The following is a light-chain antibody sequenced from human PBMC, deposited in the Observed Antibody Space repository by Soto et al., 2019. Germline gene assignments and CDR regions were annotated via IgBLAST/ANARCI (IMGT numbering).Light chain of an antibody. Sequence: QSLLTQPHSASGPPGQRVTMSCSGSSSNIGTSSVHWFQQLPGTAPKLLISTTNQRPSGVPERFSGSKSGTSASLAISGLQSEDEADYYCAAWDDSLNGHAFGTGTKVTV. V-gene: IGLV1-44*01. CDR1: SSNIGTSS. J-gene: IGLJ1*01. CDR3: AAWDDSLNGHA. CDR2: TTN.